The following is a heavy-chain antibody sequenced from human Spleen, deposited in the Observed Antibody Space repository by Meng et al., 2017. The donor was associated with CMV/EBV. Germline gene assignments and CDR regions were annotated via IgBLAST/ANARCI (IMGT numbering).Heavy chain of an antibody. V-gene: IGHV3-49*04. CDR2: IRGKAYGGTS. CDR1: GFIFGDYA. J-gene: IGHJ4*02. D-gene: IGHD2-2*01. CDR3: DLGGYCSTTTSCYSPPDY. Sequence: GESLKISCTASGFIFGDYAMSWVRQAPGKGLEWVGFIRGKAYGGTSEYAASVKGRFTISRDDSKSIAYLQMSSLKTEDTAVYYCDLGGYCSTTTSCYSPPDYWGQGTLVTVSS.